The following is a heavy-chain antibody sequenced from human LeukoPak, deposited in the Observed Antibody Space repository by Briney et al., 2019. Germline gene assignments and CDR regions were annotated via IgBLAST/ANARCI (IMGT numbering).Heavy chain of an antibody. J-gene: IGHJ4*02. D-gene: IGHD3-22*01. V-gene: IGHV2-70*11. CDR3: ARALDYYDSSGYYLFVY. Sequence: SGPTLVNPTQTLTLTCTFSGFSLSTSCMCVSWIRQPPGKALEWLARIAWADDKYYSTSLKTKLSISKDTSKNRVVLTMTNMDPVDTATYYCARALDYYDSSGYYLFVYWGQGTLVTVSS. CDR1: GFSLSTSCMC. CDR2: IAWADDK.